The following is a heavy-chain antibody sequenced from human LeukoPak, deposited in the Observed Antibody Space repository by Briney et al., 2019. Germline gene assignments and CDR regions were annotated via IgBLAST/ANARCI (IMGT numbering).Heavy chain of an antibody. D-gene: IGHD2/OR15-2a*01. CDR2: IRYDGNNK. V-gene: IGHV3-30*02. Sequence: GGSLRLSCAASGFTFSDYGMHWVRQAPGKGLDWVAFIRYDGNNKYYADSVKGRFTISRDNSKSTLSLQMNSLRAEDMTIYYCATYRQVLLPFESWGQGTLVTVSS. CDR3: ATYRQVLLPFES. CDR1: GFTFSDYG. J-gene: IGHJ4*02.